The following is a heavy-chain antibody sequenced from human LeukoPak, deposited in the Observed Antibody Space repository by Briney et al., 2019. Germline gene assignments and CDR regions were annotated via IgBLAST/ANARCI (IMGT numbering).Heavy chain of an antibody. V-gene: IGHV3-33*06. J-gene: IGHJ4*02. D-gene: IGHD6-6*01. CDR3: AKGGEGSSSFF. Sequence: GRSVRLSCAASGFTFSSYGMHWVRQAPGKGLEWVAVIWYDGSNKYYADSVKGRFTISRDNSKNTLYLQMNSLRAEDTAVYYCAKGGEGSSSFFWGQGTLVTVSS. CDR1: GFTFSSYG. CDR2: IWYDGSNK.